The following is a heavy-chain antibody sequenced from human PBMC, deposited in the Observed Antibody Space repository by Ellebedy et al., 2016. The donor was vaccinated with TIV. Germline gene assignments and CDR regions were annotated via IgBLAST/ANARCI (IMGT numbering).Heavy chain of an antibody. CDR2: ISGSSGST. CDR3: AKDIGYYGMDV. CDR1: GFTFSSYA. Sequence: GESLKISCAASGFTFSSYAMSWVRQAPGKGLEWVSVISGSSGSTYYADSVKGRFTISRDNSRNTLYLQMNSLRAEDTAVYYCAKDIGYYGMDVWGQGTTVTVSS. V-gene: IGHV3-23*01. D-gene: IGHD2-15*01. J-gene: IGHJ6*02.